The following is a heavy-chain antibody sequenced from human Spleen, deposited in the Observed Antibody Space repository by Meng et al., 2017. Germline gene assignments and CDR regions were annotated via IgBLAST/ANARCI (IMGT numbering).Heavy chain of an antibody. J-gene: IGHJ6*02. CDR3: ARDKYSGDNYGMDV. CDR1: GYTFTNYH. V-gene: IGHV1-46*01. CDR2: INPSGGGR. D-gene: IGHD5-12*01. Sequence: ASVKVSCKASGYTFTNYHIHWVRQAPGQGLEWMGAINPSGGGRGSAQKFQGRVTLTADTSARTVYIELSSLTSDDTAVYYCARDKYSGDNYGMDVWGQGTTVTVSS.